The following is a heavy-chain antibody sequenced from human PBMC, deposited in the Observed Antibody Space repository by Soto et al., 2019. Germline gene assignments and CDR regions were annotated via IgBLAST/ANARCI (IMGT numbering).Heavy chain of an antibody. CDR3: ARGEVVVAATPSWFDP. D-gene: IGHD2-15*01. Sequence: SETLSLTCTVSGGSISRYYWSWIRQPPGKGLEWIGYIYYSGSTNYNPSLKSRVTISVDTSKNQFSLKLSSVTAADTAVYYCARGEVVVAATPSWFDPWGQGTLVTVS. CDR2: IYYSGST. CDR1: GGSISRYY. V-gene: IGHV4-59*08. J-gene: IGHJ5*02.